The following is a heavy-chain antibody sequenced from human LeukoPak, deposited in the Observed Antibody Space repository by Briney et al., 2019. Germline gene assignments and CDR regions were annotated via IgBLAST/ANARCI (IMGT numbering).Heavy chain of an antibody. Sequence: ASVKVSCKASGYTFTGYYMHWVRQAPGQGLEWMGRINPNSGGTNYAQKFQSRVTMTRDTSISTAYMELSRLRSDDTAVYYCARVVVPAAAFDYWGQGTLVTVSS. CDR1: GYTFTGYY. CDR3: ARVVVPAAAFDY. CDR2: INPNSGGT. V-gene: IGHV1-2*06. D-gene: IGHD2-2*01. J-gene: IGHJ4*02.